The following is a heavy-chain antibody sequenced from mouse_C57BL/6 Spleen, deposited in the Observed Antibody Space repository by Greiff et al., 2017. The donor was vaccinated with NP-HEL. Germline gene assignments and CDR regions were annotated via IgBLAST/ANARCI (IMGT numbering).Heavy chain of an antibody. CDR3: ARDTPYYGSSYYFDY. CDR2: ISDGGSYT. CDR1: GFTFSSYA. V-gene: IGHV5-4*01. J-gene: IGHJ2*01. Sequence: EVKVVESGGGLVKPGGSLKLSCAASGFTFSSYAMSWVRQTPEKRLEWVATISDGGSYTYYPDNVKGRFTISSDNAKNNLYLQMSHLKSEDTAMYYCARDTPYYGSSYYFDYWGQGTTLTVSS. D-gene: IGHD1-1*01.